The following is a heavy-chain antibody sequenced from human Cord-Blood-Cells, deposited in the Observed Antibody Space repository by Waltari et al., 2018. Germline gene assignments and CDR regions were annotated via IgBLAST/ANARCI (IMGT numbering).Heavy chain of an antibody. CDR3: AGVSPAKLELRD. V-gene: IGHV4-38-2*01. J-gene: IGHJ4*02. CDR2: IYHSGST. CDR1: GYSISSGYY. D-gene: IGHD1-7*01. Sequence: QVQLQESGPGLVKPSETLSLTCAVSGYSISSGYYWGWIRQPPGKGLEWIGCIYHSGSTYYNPSLKSRVTISVDTSKNQFSLKLSSVTAADTAVYYCAGVSPAKLELRDWGQGTLVTVSS.